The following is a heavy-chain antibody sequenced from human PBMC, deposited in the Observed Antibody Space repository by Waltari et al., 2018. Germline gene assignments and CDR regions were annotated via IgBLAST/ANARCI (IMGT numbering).Heavy chain of an antibody. D-gene: IGHD6-6*01. CDR2: ITPIFGTA. V-gene: IGHV1-69*12. J-gene: IGHJ4*02. CDR3: ARVPIYSSSSPDFDY. CDR1: GGTFSSYA. Sequence: QVQLVQSGAEVKKPGSSVKVSCKASGGTFSSYAISWVRQAPGQGLEWMGGITPIFGTANFAQKFQGRVTITADESTSTAYMELSSLRSEDRAVYYCARVPIYSSSSPDFDYWGQGTLVTVSS.